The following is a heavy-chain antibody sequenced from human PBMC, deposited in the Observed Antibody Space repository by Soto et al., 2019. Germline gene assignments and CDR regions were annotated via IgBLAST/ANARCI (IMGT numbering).Heavy chain of an antibody. CDR2: FDPEDGET. CDR1: GYTLTELS. V-gene: IGHV1-24*01. CDR3: ATVGTHGSGHAFDY. Sequence: ASVKVSCKVSGYTLTELSMHWVRQAPGKGLEWMGGFDPEDGETIYAQKFQGRVTMTEDTSTDTAYMELSSLRSEDTAVYYCATVGTHGSGHAFDYWGQGTLVTVSS. D-gene: IGHD3-10*01. J-gene: IGHJ4*02.